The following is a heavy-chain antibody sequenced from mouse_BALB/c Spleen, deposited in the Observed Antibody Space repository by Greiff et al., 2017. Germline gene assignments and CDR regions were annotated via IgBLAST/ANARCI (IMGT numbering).Heavy chain of an antibody. CDR3: ARHEGGYSAWFAY. CDR1: GFTFSSYY. V-gene: IGHV5-6-2*01. Sequence: EVKLMESGGGLVKLGGSLKLSCAASGFTFSSYYMSWVRQTPEKRLELVAAINSNGGSTYYPDTVKGRFTISRDNAKNTLYLQMSSLKSEDTALYYCARHEGGYSAWFAYWGQGTLVTVSA. D-gene: IGHD2-3*01. J-gene: IGHJ3*01. CDR2: INSNGGST.